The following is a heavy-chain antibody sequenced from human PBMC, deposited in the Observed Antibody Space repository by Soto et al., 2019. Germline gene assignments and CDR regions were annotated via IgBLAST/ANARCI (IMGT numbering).Heavy chain of an antibody. Sequence: SETLSLTCTVSGGSISSSSYYWGWIRQPLGKGLEWIGSIYYSGSTYYNPSLKSRVTISVDTSKNQFSLKLSSVTAADTAVYYCASSYYYDSSGYYADSFGYWGQGTLVTVSS. CDR1: GGSISSSSYY. CDR2: IYYSGST. CDR3: ASSYYYDSSGYYADSFGY. V-gene: IGHV4-39*01. J-gene: IGHJ4*02. D-gene: IGHD3-22*01.